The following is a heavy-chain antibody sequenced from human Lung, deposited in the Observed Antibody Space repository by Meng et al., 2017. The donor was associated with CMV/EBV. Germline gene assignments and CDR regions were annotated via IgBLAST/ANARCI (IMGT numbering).Heavy chain of an antibody. V-gene: IGHV3-30*04. Sequence: SLKISCVASGFMFSSYSLHWVRQAPGKGLEWVAVTSYDGSKKEYANSVKGRFTVSRDNSKNTLYLQMNTLRADDTAVYCCARADYANYGFWSGFPAFWGQGXRVTVSS. CDR3: ARADYANYGFWSGFPAF. CDR2: TSYDGSKK. CDR1: GFMFSSYS. J-gene: IGHJ4*02. D-gene: IGHD3-3*01.